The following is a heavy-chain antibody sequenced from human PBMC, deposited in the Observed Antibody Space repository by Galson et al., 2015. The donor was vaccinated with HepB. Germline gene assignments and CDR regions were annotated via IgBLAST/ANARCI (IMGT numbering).Heavy chain of an antibody. CDR3: VRGVAVGSSYYFDS. J-gene: IGHJ4*02. V-gene: IGHV1-18*04. CDR2: IATFNGKT. Sequence: SVKVSCKASGYTFTAYGINWVRQAPGRGLEWMGWIATFNGKTNYTQKIQGRVAMTTDTSSSTAYMELRSLRSDDTAVYYCVRGVAVGSSYYFDSWGQGTLVTVPS. D-gene: IGHD6-19*01. CDR1: GYTFTAYG.